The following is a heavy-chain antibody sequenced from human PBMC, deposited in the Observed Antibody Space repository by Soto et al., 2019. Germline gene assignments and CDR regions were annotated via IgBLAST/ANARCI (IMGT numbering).Heavy chain of an antibody. D-gene: IGHD3-10*01. CDR1: GFAFSSYA. CDR3: ARELSRVSPYFDY. Sequence: QAQLVESGGGVVQAGRSLRLSCAASGFAFSSYAMQWVRQAPGEGLEWVAFISYDGRNTYYANSLKGRLTISRDNSKNTLYLQVNSLRAEDTAVYFCARELSRVSPYFDYWGQGALVTVSS. J-gene: IGHJ4*02. CDR2: ISYDGRNT. V-gene: IGHV3-30*04.